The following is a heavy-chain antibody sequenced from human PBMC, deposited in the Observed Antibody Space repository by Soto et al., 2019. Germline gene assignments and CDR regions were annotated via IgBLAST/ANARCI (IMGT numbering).Heavy chain of an antibody. D-gene: IGHD4-4*01. J-gene: IGHJ4*02. CDR2: ISWDGGST. CDR1: GFTFDDYT. Sequence: EVQLVESGGVVVQPGGSLRLSCAASGFTFDDYTMHWVRQAPGKGLEWVSLISWDGGSTYYADSEKGRFTISRDNSKNSLYLQMNSLRTEDTALYYCAKEGTTVNYFDYWGQGTLVTVSS. V-gene: IGHV3-43*01. CDR3: AKEGTTVNYFDY.